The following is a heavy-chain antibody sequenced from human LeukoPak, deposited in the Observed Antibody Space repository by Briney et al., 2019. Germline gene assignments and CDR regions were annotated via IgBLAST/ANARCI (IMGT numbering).Heavy chain of an antibody. D-gene: IGHD3-22*01. CDR2: INQDGSEK. CDR3: VSTMTFDY. Sequence: GGSLRLSCAASGFTFSSYSMNWVRQAPGKGLEWVANINQDGSEKYYVDSVKGRFTISRDNAKNSLYLQMNSLRAEDTAVYFCVSTMTFDYWGQGTLVTVSS. CDR1: GFTFSSYS. J-gene: IGHJ4*02. V-gene: IGHV3-7*01.